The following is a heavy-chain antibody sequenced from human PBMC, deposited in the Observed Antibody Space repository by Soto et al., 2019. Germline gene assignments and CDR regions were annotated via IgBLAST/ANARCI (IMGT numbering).Heavy chain of an antibody. Sequence: EVQLVESGGGLVQPGGSLRLSCAASGFTVSSNYMSWVRQAPGKGLVWVSVITSGGSTYYADSVKGRFTISRNNSKNTLQLQMNSLRAEATAVYYCARAGRVYYYYYMAVWGRGTTVTV. V-gene: IGHV3-53*04. CDR2: ITSGGST. J-gene: IGHJ6*03. CDR1: GFTVSSNY. CDR3: ARAGRVYYYYYMAV. D-gene: IGHD2-15*01.